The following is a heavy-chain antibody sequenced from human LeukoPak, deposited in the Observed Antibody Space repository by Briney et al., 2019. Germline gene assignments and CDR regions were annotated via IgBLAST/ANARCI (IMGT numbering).Heavy chain of an antibody. D-gene: IGHD5/OR15-5a*01. Sequence: GESLKISCKGSGYRFTIYLIGWVRPMPGKGLEWMGMIYPGDYDTRYSPPFQGQVTNSDNNAISPAYLQWSSLKASDSALYYGARGVESNEYYFDYWGQGTLVTVSS. CDR1: GYRFTIYL. J-gene: IGHJ4*02. V-gene: IGHV5-51*01. CDR3: ARGVESNEYYFDY. CDR2: IYPGDYDT.